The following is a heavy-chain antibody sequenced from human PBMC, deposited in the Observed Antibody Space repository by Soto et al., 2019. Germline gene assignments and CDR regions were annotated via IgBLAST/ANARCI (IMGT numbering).Heavy chain of an antibody. V-gene: IGHV3-23*01. CDR1: GFTFSSYA. CDR3: AKGGVDVVVPAAMGDHYSYMDV. D-gene: IGHD2-2*01. Sequence: PGGSLRLSCAASGFTFSSYAMSWVRQAPGKGLEWVSAISGSGGSTYYADSVKGRFTISRDNSKNTLYLQMNSLRAEDTAVYYCAKGGVDVVVPAAMGDHYSYMDVGGKGTTVPVS. CDR2: ISGSGGST. J-gene: IGHJ6*03.